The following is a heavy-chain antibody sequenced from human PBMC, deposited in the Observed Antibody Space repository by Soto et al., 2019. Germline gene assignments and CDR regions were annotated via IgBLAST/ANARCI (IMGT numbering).Heavy chain of an antibody. D-gene: IGHD3-22*01. CDR3: VGDRLRGYDNSGFYS. Sequence: QVQLLQSGAELRKPGASVKVSCQAFGYSFSYYGINWVRQAPGQGLEWMGWSNPYNGHKNYAQKFADRLTMTTDTPTATVSMELRNLISDDTAVYYCVGDRLRGYDNSGFYSWGQGTLVTVSS. CDR1: GYSFSYYG. CDR2: SNPYNGHK. V-gene: IGHV1-18*01. J-gene: IGHJ5*02.